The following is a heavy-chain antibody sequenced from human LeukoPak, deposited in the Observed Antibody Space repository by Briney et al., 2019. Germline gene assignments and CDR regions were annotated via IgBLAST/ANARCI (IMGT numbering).Heavy chain of an antibody. CDR1: GFTCSSFA. CDR3: AESASGMASFN. Sequence: AGSLRLSCAAYGFTCSSFAMSWDRPGPGNGREWVLAINSSGGSTYYADSGKGRLTISRGNSKNTLYLQRNSRGAEDRAGYYCAESASGMASFNWGQGTLVTVSS. V-gene: IGHV3-23*01. D-gene: IGHD5-24*01. J-gene: IGHJ4*02. CDR2: INSSGGST.